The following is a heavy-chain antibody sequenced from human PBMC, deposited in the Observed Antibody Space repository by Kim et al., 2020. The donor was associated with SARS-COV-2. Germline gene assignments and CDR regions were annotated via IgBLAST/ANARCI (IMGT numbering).Heavy chain of an antibody. CDR3: ARDSWDIYSYGYGYYHYYGMDV. CDR1: GYTFTSYY. J-gene: IGHJ6*02. Sequence: ASVKVSCKASGYTFTSYYMHWVRQAPGQGLEWMGIINPSGGSTSYAQKFQGRVTMTRDTSTSTVYMELSSLRSEDTAVYYCARDSWDIYSYGYGYYHYYGMDVWGQGTTVTVSS. D-gene: IGHD5-18*01. V-gene: IGHV1-46*01. CDR2: INPSGGST.